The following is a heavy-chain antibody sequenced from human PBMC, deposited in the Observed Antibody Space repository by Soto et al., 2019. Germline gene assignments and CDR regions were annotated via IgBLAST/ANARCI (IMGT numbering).Heavy chain of an antibody. J-gene: IGHJ4*02. CDR2: IYYRGTT. Sequence: QVQLQESGPGLVKPSETLSLTCSVSGVSTSNHYWSWIRKPPGQGPQWIGCIYYRGTTNYNAPLSSRLTISIDTSKNEFSLKLTSVTTADTAVYYCARGGGSPYHDHEFDYWGQGILVTVSS. D-gene: IGHD2-2*01. V-gene: IGHV4-59*11. CDR1: GVSTSNHY. CDR3: ARGGGSPYHDHEFDY.